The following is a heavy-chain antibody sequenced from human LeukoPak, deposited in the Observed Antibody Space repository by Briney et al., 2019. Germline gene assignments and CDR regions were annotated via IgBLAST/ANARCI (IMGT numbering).Heavy chain of an antibody. CDR2: ITPILGIA. CDR3: ARDSSTYYYDSSGYLRDY. J-gene: IGHJ4*02. Sequence: VASVKVSCKASGGTFSSYAISWLRQAPGQGLEWMGRITPILGIANYAQKFQGRVTITADKSTSTAYMELSSLRSEDTAVYYCARDSSTYYYDSSGYLRDYWGQGTLVTVSS. D-gene: IGHD3-22*01. CDR1: GGTFSSYA. V-gene: IGHV1-69*04.